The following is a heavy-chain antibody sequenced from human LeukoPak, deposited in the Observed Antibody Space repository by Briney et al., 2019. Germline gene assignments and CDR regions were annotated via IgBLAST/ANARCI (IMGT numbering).Heavy chain of an antibody. Sequence: PGGPLRLSCAASGFTFSSYGMHWVRQAPGKGLEWVAVIWYDGSNKYYADSVKGRFTISRDNSKNTLYLQMNSLRAEDTAVYYCARNGIAVATDFDYWGQGTLVTVSS. CDR3: ARNGIAVATDFDY. V-gene: IGHV3-33*01. D-gene: IGHD6-19*01. J-gene: IGHJ4*02. CDR2: IWYDGSNK. CDR1: GFTFSSYG.